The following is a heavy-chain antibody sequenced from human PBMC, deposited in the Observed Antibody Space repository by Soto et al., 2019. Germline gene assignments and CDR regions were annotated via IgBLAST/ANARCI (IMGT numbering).Heavy chain of an antibody. D-gene: IGHD3-22*01. V-gene: IGHV4-59*08. Sequence: PSETLSLTCTVSGGSITSYYWSWIRQPPGKGLEWIGYIYYSGSTNYNPSLKSRVTISVDTSKNQFSLKLSSVTAADTAVYYCASSKYYYDSSADYWGQGTLVTVS. CDR2: IYYSGST. CDR1: GGSITSYY. CDR3: ASSKYYYDSSADY. J-gene: IGHJ4*02.